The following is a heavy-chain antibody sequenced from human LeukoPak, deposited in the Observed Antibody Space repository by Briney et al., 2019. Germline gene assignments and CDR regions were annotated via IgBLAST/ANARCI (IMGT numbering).Heavy chain of an antibody. V-gene: IGHV4-39*01. Sequence: PGGSLRLSCAASGFTFDDYGMSWVRHAPGKGLEWIGSIYFSGGTYYNASLKSRVTISVDTSKNQFSLKLSSVTAADTAVYYCARQTGSGLFSLPGGQGTLVTVSS. CDR2: IYFSGGT. CDR3: ARQTGSGLFSLP. D-gene: IGHD3-10*01. CDR1: GFTFDDYG. J-gene: IGHJ4*02.